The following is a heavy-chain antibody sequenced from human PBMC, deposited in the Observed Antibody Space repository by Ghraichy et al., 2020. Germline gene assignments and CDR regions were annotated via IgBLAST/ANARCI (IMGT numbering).Heavy chain of an antibody. J-gene: IGHJ2*01. D-gene: IGHD4-23*01. V-gene: IGHV4-30-2*01. CDR2: IYHSGIT. CDR1: GGSISSGGYS. CDR3: ARGVTRLSVGPRYFDL. Sequence: SETLSLTCAVSGGSISSGGYSWSWIRQPPGKGLEWIGYIYHSGITYYNPSLKSRVTISVDRSKNQFSLKLSSVTAADTAVYYCARGVTRLSVGPRYFDLWGRGTLVTVSS.